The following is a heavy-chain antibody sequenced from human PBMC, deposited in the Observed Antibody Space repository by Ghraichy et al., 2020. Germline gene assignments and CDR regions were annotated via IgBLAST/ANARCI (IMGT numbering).Heavy chain of an antibody. J-gene: IGHJ5*02. CDR1: GFTVSSNY. D-gene: IGHD3-10*01. V-gene: IGHV3-53*01. Sequence: GGPLRLSCAASGFTVSSNYMSWVRQAPGKGLEWVSVIYSGGSTYYADSVKGRFTISRDNSKNTLYLQMNSLRAEDTAVYYCARDPPMVRGRTQFDPWGQGTLVTVSS. CDR3: ARDPPMVRGRTQFDP. CDR2: IYSGGST.